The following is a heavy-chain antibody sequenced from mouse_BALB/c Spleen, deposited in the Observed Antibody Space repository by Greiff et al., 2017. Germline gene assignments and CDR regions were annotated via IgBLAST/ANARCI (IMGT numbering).Heavy chain of an antibody. V-gene: IGHV3-2*02. CDR3: ASNDRYDCYAMDY. CDR1: GYSFTSYYA. J-gene: IGHJ4*01. CDR2: ITYSGST. Sequence: EVQVEESGPGLVKPSQSLSLTCTVTGYSFTSYYARNWIRQFPGNKLGWMGYITYSGSTSYNPSLKSRISITLDTSKNQFFLQFNSLTTEDTATYYCASNDRYDCYAMDYWGQGTSVTVSS. D-gene: IGHD2-14*01.